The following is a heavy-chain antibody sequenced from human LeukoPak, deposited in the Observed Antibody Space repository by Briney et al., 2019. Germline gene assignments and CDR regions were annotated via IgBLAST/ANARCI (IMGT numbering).Heavy chain of an antibody. CDR3: ERGRRYCSSTSCYGGNNWFDP. J-gene: IGHJ5*02. CDR2: MNLKSGNT. V-gene: IGHV1-8*01. CDR1: GYTFTSYD. Sequence: ASVKASCWAAGYTFTSYDINWWRQAAGHGLEWRGWMNLKSGNTGYAQKFQGRVTMTRNTSISTAYMELSSLSSEDTAVYYCERGRRYCSSTSCYGGNNWFDPWGQGTLVTVSS. D-gene: IGHD2-2*01.